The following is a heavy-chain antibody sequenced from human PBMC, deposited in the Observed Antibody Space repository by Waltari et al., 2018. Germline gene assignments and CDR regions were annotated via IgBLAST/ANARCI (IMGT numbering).Heavy chain of an antibody. D-gene: IGHD3-3*01. J-gene: IGHJ4*02. V-gene: IGHV4-59*01. CDR2: IYYSGST. CDR1: GGSISSYY. Sequence: QVQLQESGPGLVKPSETLSLTCTVSGGSISSYYWSWIRQPPGKGLEWIGYIYYSGSTNYNPSLKSRVTRSVDTSKNQFSLKLSSVTAADTAVYYCARGVDDFWSGYYDYWGQGTLVTVSS. CDR3: ARGVDDFWSGYYDY.